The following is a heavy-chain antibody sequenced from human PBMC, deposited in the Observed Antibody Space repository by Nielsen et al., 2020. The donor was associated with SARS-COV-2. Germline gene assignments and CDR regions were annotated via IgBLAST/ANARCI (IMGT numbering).Heavy chain of an antibody. Sequence: GGSLRLSCAASGVTFSSYAMHWVRQARGKGLEWVAVISYDGSNKYYADSVKGRFTISRDNSKNTLYLQMNSLRAEDTAVYYCARDLGLDYYDSSGYYPWDYWGQGTLVTVSS. CDR1: GVTFSSYA. CDR3: ARDLGLDYYDSSGYYPWDY. J-gene: IGHJ4*02. V-gene: IGHV3-30-3*01. D-gene: IGHD3-22*01. CDR2: ISYDGSNK.